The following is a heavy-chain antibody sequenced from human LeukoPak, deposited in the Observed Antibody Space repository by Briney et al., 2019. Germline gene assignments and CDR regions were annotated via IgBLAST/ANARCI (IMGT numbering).Heavy chain of an antibody. V-gene: IGHV1-69*04. CDR2: IIPILGIA. J-gene: IGHJ4*02. CDR1: GGTFSSYA. D-gene: IGHD3-22*01. Sequence: ASVKVSCKASGGTFSSYAISWVRQAPGQGLEWMGRIIPILGIANYAQKFQGRVTITADKSTSTAYMELSSLRSEDTAVYYCARARGHYDSSGLDDYWGQGTLVTVSS. CDR3: ARARGHYDSSGLDDY.